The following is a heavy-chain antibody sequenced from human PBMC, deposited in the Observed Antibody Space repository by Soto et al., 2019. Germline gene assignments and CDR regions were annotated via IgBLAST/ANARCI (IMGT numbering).Heavy chain of an antibody. V-gene: IGHV3-23*01. CDR2: ISGSGRST. Sequence: PGGSLRLSCAASGFTFSSSPMSWARQAPGKGLEWVSAISGSGRSTSYADSVKGRFTTSRDNSTNTLYLQMNSLRAEETAVYYCAKDVYIVVVPAAVDYWGQGTLGTVSS. CDR1: GFTFSSSP. D-gene: IGHD2-2*01. J-gene: IGHJ4*02. CDR3: AKDVYIVVVPAAVDY.